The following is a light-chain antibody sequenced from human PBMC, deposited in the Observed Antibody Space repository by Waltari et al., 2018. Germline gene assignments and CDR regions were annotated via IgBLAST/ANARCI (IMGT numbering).Light chain of an antibody. J-gene: IGLJ3*02. CDR1: SSNIGDNV. CDR3: ATWDDRMNGHWV. V-gene: IGLV1-44*01. Sequence: QSVLTQSPSASGTPGQRVTISCSGSSSNIGDNVVNWYPQLPGKAPNLLTQRNDPRPSGVPDRFSASKSGTSASLAISGLQSEDEADYYCATWDDRMNGHWVFGGGTKVTVL. CDR2: RND.